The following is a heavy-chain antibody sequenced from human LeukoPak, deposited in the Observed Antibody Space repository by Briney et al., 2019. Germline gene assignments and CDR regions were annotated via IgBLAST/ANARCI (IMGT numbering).Heavy chain of an antibody. Sequence: PGGSLRLSCAASGFTLSSYAMHWVRQAPGKGLEYVSAISSNGGSTYYANSVKGRLTISRDNSKNTLYLQMGSLRAEDMAVYYCARGGLHYDFWSGYGIYFDYWGQGTLVTVSS. CDR3: ARGGLHYDFWSGYGIYFDY. D-gene: IGHD3-3*01. J-gene: IGHJ4*02. CDR1: GFTLSSYA. V-gene: IGHV3-64*01. CDR2: ISSNGGST.